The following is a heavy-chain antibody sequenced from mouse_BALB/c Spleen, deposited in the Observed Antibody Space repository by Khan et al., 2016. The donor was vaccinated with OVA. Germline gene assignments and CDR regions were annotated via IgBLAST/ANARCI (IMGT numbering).Heavy chain of an antibody. D-gene: IGHD2-14*01. Sequence: QMQLEESGPGLVAPSQSLSITCTVSGFSLSRYNIHWVRQPPGKGLEWLGMIWGGGGTDYNSTLKSRLSIRKDNSKSQVLLKMNSRQTDDTAMYYCARAYYRYDGYYAREYWGKGTSVTVSS. V-gene: IGHV2-6-4*01. J-gene: IGHJ4*01. CDR2: IWGGGGT. CDR3: ARAYYRYDGYYAREY. CDR1: GFSLSRYN.